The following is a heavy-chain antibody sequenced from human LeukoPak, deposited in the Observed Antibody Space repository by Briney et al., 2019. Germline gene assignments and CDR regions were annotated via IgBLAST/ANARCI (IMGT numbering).Heavy chain of an antibody. Sequence: GGSLRLSCAASGLTFSSYSMSWVRQAPGKGLEWVAVISYDGSNKYYADSVKGRFTISRDNSKNTLYLQMNSLRAEDTAVYYCARQLYYNYFDYWGQGTLVTVSS. CDR2: ISYDGSNK. CDR1: GLTFSSYS. V-gene: IGHV3-30*04. J-gene: IGHJ4*02. D-gene: IGHD1-26*01. CDR3: ARQLYYNYFDY.